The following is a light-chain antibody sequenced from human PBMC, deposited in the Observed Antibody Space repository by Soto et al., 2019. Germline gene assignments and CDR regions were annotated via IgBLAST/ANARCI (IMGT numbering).Light chain of an antibody. J-gene: IGLJ2*01. V-gene: IGLV2-8*01. Sequence: QSVLTQPPSASGSPGQSVTISCTGTSSDVGGFNYVSWYQQHPGKAPKLIIYEVSKRPSGVPDRFSGSKSGNTASLTVSGLQAEDEADYYCSSYAGRNNFVVFGGGTKLTVL. CDR3: SSYAGRNNFVV. CDR2: EVS. CDR1: SSDVGGFNY.